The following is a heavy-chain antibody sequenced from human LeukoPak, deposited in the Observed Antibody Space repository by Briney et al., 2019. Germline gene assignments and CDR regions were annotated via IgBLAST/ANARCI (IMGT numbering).Heavy chain of an antibody. CDR3: ARVRYGELDV. V-gene: IGHV3-23*01. D-gene: IGHD4-17*01. CDR1: GFTFSSYT. CDR2: MSGSGGST. J-gene: IGHJ6*02. Sequence: GGSLRLSCAASGFTFSSYTMSWVRQAPGKGLEWVSSMSGSGGSTYYADSVKGRFTISRDDSKNTLYLQMNSLRAEDTAVYYCARVRYGELDVWGQGTTVTVSS.